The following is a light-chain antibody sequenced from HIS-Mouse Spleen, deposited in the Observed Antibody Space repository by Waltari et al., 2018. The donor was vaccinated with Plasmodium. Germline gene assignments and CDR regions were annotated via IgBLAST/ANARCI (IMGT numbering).Light chain of an antibody. CDR2: EDS. V-gene: IGLV3-10*01. Sequence: SYQLTQPPSVSVSPGQPARITSSGDAFPQKYDYWYQQKSGQAPVLVIYEDSKRPSGIPERFSGSNSGNTATLTISRVEAGDEADYYCQVWDSSSDHVVFGGGTKLTVL. J-gene: IGLJ2*01. CDR3: QVWDSSSDHVV. CDR1: AFPQKY.